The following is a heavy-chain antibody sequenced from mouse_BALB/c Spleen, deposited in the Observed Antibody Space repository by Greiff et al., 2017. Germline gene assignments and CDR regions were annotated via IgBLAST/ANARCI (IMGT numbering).Heavy chain of an antibody. CDR1: GYTFTSYW. CDR3: TRSGYGNHYAMDY. CDR2: IYPSDSYT. Sequence: VQLQQPGAELVRPGASVKLSCKASGYTFTSYWINWVKQRPGQGLEWIGNIYPSDSYTNYNQKFKDKATLTVDKSSSTAYMQLSSPTSEDSAVYYCTRSGYGNHYAMDYWGQGTSVTVSS. V-gene: IGHV1-69*02. D-gene: IGHD2-10*02. J-gene: IGHJ4*01.